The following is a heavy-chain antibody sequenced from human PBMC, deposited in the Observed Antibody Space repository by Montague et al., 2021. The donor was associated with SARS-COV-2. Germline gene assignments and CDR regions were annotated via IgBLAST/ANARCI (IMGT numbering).Heavy chain of an antibody. V-gene: IGHV3-21*01. D-gene: IGHD4-17*01. Sequence: SRRLSCAASGFTFSSYSMNWVRQAPGKGLEWVSSISSSSSYIYYADSVKGRFTISRDNAKNSLYLQMNSLRAEDTAVYYCARDDYGEVRYYYYMDVWGKGTTVTVSS. CDR1: GFTFSSYS. J-gene: IGHJ6*03. CDR3: ARDDYGEVRYYYYMDV. CDR2: ISSSSSYI.